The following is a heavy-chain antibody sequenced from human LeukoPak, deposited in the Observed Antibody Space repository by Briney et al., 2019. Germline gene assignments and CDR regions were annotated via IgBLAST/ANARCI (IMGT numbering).Heavy chain of an antibody. CDR2: ISSGGST. CDR3: ARDNSGSYRY. J-gene: IGHJ4*02. D-gene: IGHD1-26*01. V-gene: IGHV3-23*01. CDR1: GFTFNNYA. Sequence: GGSLRLSCAAAGFTFNNYAMSWVRQAPGKGLKWVSGISSGGSTYYADSVKGRFTISRDNAKNSLYLQMNSLRAEDTAVYYCARDNSGSYRYWGQGTLVTVSS.